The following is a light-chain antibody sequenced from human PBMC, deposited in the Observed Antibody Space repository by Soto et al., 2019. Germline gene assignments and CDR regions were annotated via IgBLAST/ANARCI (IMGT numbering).Light chain of an antibody. Sequence: QSVLTQPPSASGSPGQSVTISCTGTSSDVGGFNYVSWYQQHPGKAPKLIIYEVSKWPSGVPSRFSGSKSGNTASLTVSGLQAEYEADYYFSSLAVNNKVLFGAGTKLTVL. J-gene: IGLJ2*01. CDR2: EVS. V-gene: IGLV2-8*01. CDR1: SSDVGGFNY. CDR3: SSLAVNNKVL.